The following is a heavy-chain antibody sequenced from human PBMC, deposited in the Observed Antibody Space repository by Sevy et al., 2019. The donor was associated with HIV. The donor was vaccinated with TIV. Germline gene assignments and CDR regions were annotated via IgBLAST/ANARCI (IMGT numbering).Heavy chain of an antibody. CDR1: GFTFSNAW. Sequence: GGSLRLSCAASGFTFSNAWMSWVRQAPGKGLEWVGRIKSKTDGGTTDYAAPVKGRFTISRDDSKNTLYLQMNSLKTEDTAVYYCTTGYCSSTSCYNTDDPYYYYGMDVWGQWTTVTVSS. J-gene: IGHJ6*02. CDR2: IKSKTDGGTT. CDR3: TTGYCSSTSCYNTDDPYYYYGMDV. D-gene: IGHD2-2*02. V-gene: IGHV3-15*01.